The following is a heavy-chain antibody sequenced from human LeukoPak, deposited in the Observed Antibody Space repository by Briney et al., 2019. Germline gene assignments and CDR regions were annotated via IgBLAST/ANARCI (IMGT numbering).Heavy chain of an antibody. J-gene: IGHJ4*02. D-gene: IGHD3-10*01. CDR3: AREVGSYAVTRPGYYFDY. CDR2: TNPSGGST. CDR1: GYTFTSYY. V-gene: IGHV1-46*01. Sequence: ASVKVSCKASGYTFTSYYMHWVRQAPGQGLEWMGITNPSGGSTSYAQKFQGRVTMTRDTSTSTVYMELSSLRSEDTAVYYCAREVGSYAVTRPGYYFDYWGQGTLVTVSS.